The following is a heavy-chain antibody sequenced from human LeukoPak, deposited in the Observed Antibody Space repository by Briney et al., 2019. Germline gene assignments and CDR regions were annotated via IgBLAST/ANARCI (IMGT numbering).Heavy chain of an antibody. D-gene: IGHD3-10*01. V-gene: IGHV4-34*01. J-gene: IGHJ4*02. CDR1: RTSFSAYY. Sequence: SETLSLTCAVYRTSFSAYYWTWIRQPPGKGLEWIGEIHHSGIANYNPSLKSRVTISIDTSKNQFSLNLSSVTAADTAVYYCASLWFGDLTIDSWGQGTLVTVSS. CDR2: IHHSGIA. CDR3: ASLWFGDLTIDS.